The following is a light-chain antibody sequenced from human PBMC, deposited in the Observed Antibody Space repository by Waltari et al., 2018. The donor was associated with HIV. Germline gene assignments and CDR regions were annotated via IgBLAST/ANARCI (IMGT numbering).Light chain of an antibody. CDR3: QSYDSSLSIV. CDR1: RSTMVAGYH. V-gene: IGLV1-40*01. Sequence: QSRLTQPPSVSGAPGQRVTIPRTGRRSTMVAGYHPHWYQQPPGTAPKLLIYGNSNRPSGVPDRFSGSKSGTSASLAITGLQAEDEADYYCQSYDSSLSIVFGTGTKVTVL. J-gene: IGLJ1*01. CDR2: GNS.